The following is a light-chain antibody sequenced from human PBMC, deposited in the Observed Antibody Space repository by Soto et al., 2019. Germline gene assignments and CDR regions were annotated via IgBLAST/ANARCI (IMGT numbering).Light chain of an antibody. V-gene: IGLV2-23*02. CDR3: SSYAGSTTFYV. J-gene: IGLJ1*01. CDR2: EVT. CDR1: SSDIGSYNL. Sequence: QSALTQPASVSGSPGQSITISCTGTSSDIGSYNLVSWYQQHPGKAPKLMIYEVTKRPSRISNRFSASKSGNTASLTISGLQAEDEAEYYCSSYAGSTTFYVFGTGTK.